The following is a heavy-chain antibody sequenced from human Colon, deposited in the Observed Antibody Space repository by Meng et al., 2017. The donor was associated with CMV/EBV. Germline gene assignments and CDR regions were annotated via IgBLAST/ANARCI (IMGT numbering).Heavy chain of an antibody. CDR1: GFKSSGYV. CDR3: ARQNWGPYFDS. CDR2: ISSDGSKK. J-gene: IGHJ4*02. D-gene: IGHD7-27*01. Sequence: GGSLRLSCAASGFKSSGYVMHWVRQAPGKGLEWVAHISSDGSKKYYAASVKGRFTVSRDNSNNTLWLQMNSLRTEATAVYYCARQNWGPYFDSWGQGTLVTVSS. V-gene: IGHV3-30*04.